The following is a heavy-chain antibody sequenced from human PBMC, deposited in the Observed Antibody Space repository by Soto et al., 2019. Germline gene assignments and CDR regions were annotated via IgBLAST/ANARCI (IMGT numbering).Heavy chain of an antibody. CDR2: INPSGGST. CDR1: GYTFPSYY. J-gene: IGHJ4*02. Sequence: ASVKVSCKAAGYTFPSYYMHCVRQAPGQGLEWMGIINPSGGSTSYAQKFQGRVTMTRDTSTSTVYMELSSLRSEDTAVYYCAIVRRSSGYYSVYWRQGTPLTV. D-gene: IGHD3-22*01. V-gene: IGHV1-46*01. CDR3: AIVRRSSGYYSVY.